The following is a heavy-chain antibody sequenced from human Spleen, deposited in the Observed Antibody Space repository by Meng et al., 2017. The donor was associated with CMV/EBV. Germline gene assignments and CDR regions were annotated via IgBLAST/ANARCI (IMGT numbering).Heavy chain of an antibody. V-gene: IGHV6-1*01. D-gene: IGHD2-15*01. J-gene: IGHJ4*02. CDR1: GDSVSSNSAA. CDR2: TYYRSKCYS. CDR3: IRDMHSTMYYFDY. Sequence: SETLSLTCAISGDSVSSNSAAWNWIRQSPSRGLEWLGRTYYRSKCYSDYAVFVKSRITINPDTSKNQFSLQLISPTPEDTAVYYCIRDMHSTMYYFDYWGQGTLVTVSS.